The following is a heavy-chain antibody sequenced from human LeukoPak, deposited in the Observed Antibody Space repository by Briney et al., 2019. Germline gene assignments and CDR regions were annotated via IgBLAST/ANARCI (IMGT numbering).Heavy chain of an antibody. V-gene: IGHV4-4*07. CDR1: GGSFSGYY. CDR3: ARDGGSGYYFFDY. J-gene: IGHJ4*02. Sequence: SETLSLTCAVYGGSFSGYYWSWIRQPAGKGLEWIGRIYTSGSTNYNPSLKSRVTMSVDTSKNQFSLKLSSVTAADTAVYYCARDGGSGYYFFDYWGQGTLVTVSS. D-gene: IGHD3-22*01. CDR2: IYTSGST.